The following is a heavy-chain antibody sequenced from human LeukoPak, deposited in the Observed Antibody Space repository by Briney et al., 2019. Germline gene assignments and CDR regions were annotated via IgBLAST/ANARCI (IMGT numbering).Heavy chain of an antibody. Sequence: GGSLGLSCAASEFTYGMNWVRQAPGKGLECVSAISSSGSNTYYADSVKGRFTISRDNSKNTLYLQMNSLRAEDTAVYYCAKYPSGSSPAFDYWGQGTLVTVSS. D-gene: IGHD1-26*01. CDR3: AKYPSGSSPAFDY. CDR1: EFTYG. V-gene: IGHV3-23*01. J-gene: IGHJ4*02. CDR2: ISSSGSNT.